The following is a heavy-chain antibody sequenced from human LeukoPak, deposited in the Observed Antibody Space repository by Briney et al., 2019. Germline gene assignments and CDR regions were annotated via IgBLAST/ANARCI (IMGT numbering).Heavy chain of an antibody. Sequence: PSETLSLTCTVSGGSISSYYWSWIRQPAGKGLEWIGRIYTSGSTNYNPSLKSRVTISVDTSKNQFSLKLSSVTAADTAVYYCARGTEYYYDSSGYFNWFDPWGQGTLVTVSS. J-gene: IGHJ5*02. CDR3: ARGTEYYYDSSGYFNWFDP. V-gene: IGHV4-4*07. CDR2: IYTSGST. D-gene: IGHD3-22*01. CDR1: GGSISSYY.